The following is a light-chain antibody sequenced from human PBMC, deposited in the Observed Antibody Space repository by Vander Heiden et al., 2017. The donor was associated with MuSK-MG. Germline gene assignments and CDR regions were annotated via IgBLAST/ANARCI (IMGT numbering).Light chain of an antibody. Sequence: DIQMPQSPSSLSASVGDRVTITCRASQSISSYFNWYQQKPGKAPKLLIYAASSVQRGVPSRFSGSGSRTDFTLTISSLQPEDFATYYCQQSYSTPPTFGQGTKVEIK. CDR1: QSISSY. V-gene: IGKV1-39*01. CDR3: QQSYSTPPT. CDR2: AAS. J-gene: IGKJ1*01.